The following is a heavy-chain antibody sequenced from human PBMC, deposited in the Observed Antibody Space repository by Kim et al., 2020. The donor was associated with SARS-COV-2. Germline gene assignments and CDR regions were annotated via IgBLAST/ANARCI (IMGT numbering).Heavy chain of an antibody. Sequence: DAVKGRFTISRDNAKNSWYLQMNSLRAEDTAVYYCARGLRDSSGPMWFDPWGQGTLVTVSS. J-gene: IGHJ5*02. V-gene: IGHV3-21*01. D-gene: IGHD3-22*01. CDR3: ARGLRDSSGPMWFDP.